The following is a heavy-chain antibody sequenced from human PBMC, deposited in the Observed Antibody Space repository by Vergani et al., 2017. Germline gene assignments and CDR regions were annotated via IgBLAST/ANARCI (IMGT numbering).Heavy chain of an antibody. CDR1: GFTFSSYW. J-gene: IGHJ4*02. CDR3: ARGGPFRNYYFDY. V-gene: IGHV3-7*03. Sequence: EVQLVESGGGLVQPGGSLRLSCAASGFTFSSYWMSWVRQAPGKGLEWVANIKQDGSEKYYVDSVKGRFTISRDNAKNSLYLQMNSLRSEDTAVYYCARGGPFRNYYFDYWGQGTLVTVSS. CDR2: IKQDGSEK.